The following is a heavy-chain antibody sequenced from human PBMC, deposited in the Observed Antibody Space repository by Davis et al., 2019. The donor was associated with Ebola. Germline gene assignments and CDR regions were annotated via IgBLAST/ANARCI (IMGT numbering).Heavy chain of an antibody. D-gene: IGHD3-9*01. CDR2: ISYDGSNK. CDR1: GFTFSSYG. Sequence: PGGSLRLSCAASGFTFSSYGMHWVRQAPGKGPEWVAVISYDGSNKYYADSVKCRFTISRDNSKNTLYLQMNSLRAEDTAVYYCAKDGTYYDILTGYYPLYYFDYWGQGTLVTVSS. J-gene: IGHJ4*02. V-gene: IGHV3-30*18. CDR3: AKDGTYYDILTGYYPLYYFDY.